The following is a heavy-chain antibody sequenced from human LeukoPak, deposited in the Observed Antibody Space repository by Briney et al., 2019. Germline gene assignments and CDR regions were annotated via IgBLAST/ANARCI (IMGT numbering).Heavy chain of an antibody. J-gene: IGHJ4*02. Sequence: GASVKVSCKASGGTFSSYAISWVRQAPGQRLEWMGGIIPIFGTANYAQKFQGRVTITADESTSTAYMDLSSLRSEDTAVYYCARASSLYDILTAFDYWGQGALVTVSS. CDR3: ARASSLYDILTAFDY. D-gene: IGHD3-9*01. V-gene: IGHV1-69*13. CDR1: GGTFSSYA. CDR2: IIPIFGTA.